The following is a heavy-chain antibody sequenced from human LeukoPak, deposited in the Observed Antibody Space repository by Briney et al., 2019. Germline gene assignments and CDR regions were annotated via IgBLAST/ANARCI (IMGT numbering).Heavy chain of an antibody. V-gene: IGHV3-73*01. J-gene: IGHJ4*02. CDR2: IRSKANSYPT. Sequence: GGSLRLSCAASGFTFSGSAMHWVRQASGKGLEWVGRIRSKANSYPTAYAASVKGRFTISRDNARKSLYLQMHSLRAEDTAVYYCARFIIAFDYWGQGTLATVSS. CDR3: ARFIIAFDY. CDR1: GFTFSGSA. D-gene: IGHD3-10*01.